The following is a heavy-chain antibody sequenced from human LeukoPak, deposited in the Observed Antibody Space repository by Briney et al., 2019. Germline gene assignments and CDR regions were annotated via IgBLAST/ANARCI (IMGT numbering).Heavy chain of an antibody. CDR2: ISAYNGNT. J-gene: IGHJ5*02. V-gene: IGHV1-18*04. D-gene: IGHD3-22*01. Sequence: ASVKLSCKASGYTFTGYYKHWVRQAPGQGLEWMGWISAYNGNTNYAQKLQGRVTMTTDTSTSTAYMELRSLRSDDTAVYYCARVVRNSSGYYRIPYNWFDPWGQGTLVTVSS. CDR3: ARVVRNSSGYYRIPYNWFDP. CDR1: GYTFTGYY.